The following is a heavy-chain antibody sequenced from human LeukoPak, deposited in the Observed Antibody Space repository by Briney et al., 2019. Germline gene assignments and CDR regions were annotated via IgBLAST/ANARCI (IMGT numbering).Heavy chain of an antibody. Sequence: SETLSLTCAVYGGPFSGYYWSWIRQPPGKGLEWIGEINHSGSTNYNPSLKSRVTISVDTSKNQFSLKLSSVTVADTAVYYCARVPYDFWSGYYVDYWGQGTLVTVSS. D-gene: IGHD3-3*01. V-gene: IGHV4-34*01. J-gene: IGHJ4*02. CDR3: ARVPYDFWSGYYVDY. CDR2: INHSGST. CDR1: GGPFSGYY.